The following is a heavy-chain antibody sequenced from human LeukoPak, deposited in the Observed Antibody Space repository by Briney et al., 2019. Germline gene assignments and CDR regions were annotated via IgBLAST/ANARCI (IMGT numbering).Heavy chain of an antibody. J-gene: IGHJ4*02. D-gene: IGHD1-26*01. CDR2: ISAYNGNT. Sequence: ASVKVSCKASGYTFTSYYMHWVRQAPGQGLEWMGWISAYNGNTNYAQKLQGRVTMTTDTSTSTAYMELRSLRSDDTAVYYCARELSGSYYMGFDYWGQGTLVTVSS. V-gene: IGHV1-18*04. CDR1: GYTFTSYY. CDR3: ARELSGSYYMGFDY.